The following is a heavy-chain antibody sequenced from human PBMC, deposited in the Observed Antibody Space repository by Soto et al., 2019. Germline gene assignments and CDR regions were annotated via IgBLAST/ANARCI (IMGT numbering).Heavy chain of an antibody. CDR2: IYYSGST. Sequence: PSETLSLTCTVSGGSISSYYWSWIRQPPGKGLEWIGYIYYSGSTNYNPSLKSRVTISVDTSKNQFSLKLRSVTAADTAVYYCARGDGYNPPYYYYYGMDVWGQGTTVTVSS. V-gene: IGHV4-59*01. J-gene: IGHJ6*02. CDR1: GGSISSYY. D-gene: IGHD5-12*01. CDR3: ARGDGYNPPYYYYYGMDV.